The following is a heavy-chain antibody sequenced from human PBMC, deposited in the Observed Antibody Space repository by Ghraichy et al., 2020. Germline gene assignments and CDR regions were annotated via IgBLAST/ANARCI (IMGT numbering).Heavy chain of an antibody. J-gene: IGHJ4*02. CDR2: IYHSGST. Sequence: SETLSLTCAVSGGSISSSNWWSWVRQPPGKGLEWIGEIYHSGSTNYNPSLKSRVTISVDKSKNQFSLKLSSVTAADTAVYYCARHSLRFLEWSGIHYWGQGTLVTVSS. CDR3: ARHSLRFLEWSGIHY. D-gene: IGHD3-3*01. V-gene: IGHV4-4*02. CDR1: GGSISSSNW.